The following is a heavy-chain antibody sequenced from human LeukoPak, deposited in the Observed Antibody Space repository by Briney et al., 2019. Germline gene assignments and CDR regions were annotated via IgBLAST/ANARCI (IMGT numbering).Heavy chain of an antibody. Sequence: SETLSLTCTVSGGSISNYYWSWIRQPPGKGLEWIGYIYYPGSTNYNPSLKSRVAISVDASKNQFSLKLSSVTAADTAVYHCARAPTWNYGMDVWGQGTTVTVSS. CDR3: ARAPTWNYGMDV. J-gene: IGHJ6*02. D-gene: IGHD2/OR15-2a*01. CDR1: GGSISNYY. CDR2: IYYPGST. V-gene: IGHV4-59*01.